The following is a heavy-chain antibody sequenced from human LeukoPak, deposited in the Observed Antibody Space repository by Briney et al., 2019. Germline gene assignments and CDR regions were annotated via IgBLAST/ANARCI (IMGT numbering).Heavy chain of an antibody. J-gene: IGHJ4*02. CDR1: GITLSNYG. CDR3: AKRGIVIRAVIIIGFHKEAYYFDY. V-gene: IGHV3-23*01. D-gene: IGHD3-10*01. CDR2: ISERGGST. Sequence: PGGSLRLSCVVSGITLSNYGMSWVRQAPGKGLEWGSGISERGGSTNYADSVKGRFIISRDTSKNTVYLQMNSLRVEDTAVYFCAKRGIVIRAVIIIGFHKEAYYFDYWGQGIPVTVSS.